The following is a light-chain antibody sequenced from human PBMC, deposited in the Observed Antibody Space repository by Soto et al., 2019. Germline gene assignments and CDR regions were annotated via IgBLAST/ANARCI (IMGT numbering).Light chain of an antibody. CDR2: AAS. CDR3: LQHNSYPWT. J-gene: IGKJ1*01. CDR1: QGIRND. V-gene: IGKV1-17*01. Sequence: DIQMTQSPSSLSTSVGGASNITFLASQGIRNDLGWYQQKPGKAPKRLIYAASSLQSGVPSRFSGSGSGTEFTLTISSLQTEDFENYYCLQHNSYPWTFGKGTKGDIK.